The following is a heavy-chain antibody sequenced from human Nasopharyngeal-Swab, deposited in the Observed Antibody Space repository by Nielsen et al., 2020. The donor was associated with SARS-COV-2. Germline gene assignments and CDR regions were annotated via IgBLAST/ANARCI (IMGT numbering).Heavy chain of an antibody. Sequence: SETLSLTCTVSGGAISSYYWSWIRQPPGKGLKWIGYIYYSGSTNYNPYLKSRVTISVDTSKNQFSLKLSSVTAADTAVYYCARGFEYGSGSYYRTYYYYYMDVWGKGTTVTVSS. J-gene: IGHJ6*03. D-gene: IGHD3-10*01. CDR3: ARGFEYGSGSYYRTYYYYYMDV. V-gene: IGHV4-59*01. CDR2: IYYSGST. CDR1: GGAISSYY.